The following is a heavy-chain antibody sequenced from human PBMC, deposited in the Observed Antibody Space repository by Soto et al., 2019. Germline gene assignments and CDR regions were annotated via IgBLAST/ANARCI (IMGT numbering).Heavy chain of an antibody. J-gene: IGHJ4*02. CDR2: INHSGST. V-gene: IGHV4-34*01. CDR3: ARDSYDSSGYYYGRYFDY. D-gene: IGHD3-22*01. Sequence: PSETLSLTCAVYGGSFSGYYWSWIRQPPGKGLEWIGEINHSGSTNYNPSLKSRVTISVDTSKNQFSLKLSSVTAADTAVYYCARDSYDSSGYYYGRYFDYWGQGTLVTVSS. CDR1: GGSFSGYY.